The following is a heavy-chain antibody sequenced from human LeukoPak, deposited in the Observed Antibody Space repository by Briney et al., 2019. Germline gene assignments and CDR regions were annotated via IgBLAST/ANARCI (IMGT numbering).Heavy chain of an antibody. CDR2: ISGSGGGK. Sequence: GGSLRLSCVASGFTFRTYAMSWVRQAPGRGLEWVSTISGSGGGKYYADSVKGRFTISRGNSKNTLFLQMNSLGAEDTAVYYCAKSALTSGPENWGQGTLVTVSS. CDR1: GFTFRTYA. CDR3: AKSALTSGPEN. D-gene: IGHD5-12*01. J-gene: IGHJ4*02. V-gene: IGHV3-23*01.